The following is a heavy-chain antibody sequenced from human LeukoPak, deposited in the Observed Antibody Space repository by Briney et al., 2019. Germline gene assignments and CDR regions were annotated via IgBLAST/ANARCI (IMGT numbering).Heavy chain of an antibody. V-gene: IGHV1-69*04. CDR1: GCTFSSYA. CDR2: IIPIFGIA. D-gene: IGHD1-14*01. CDR3: AREGVPEYYFDY. J-gene: IGHJ4*02. Sequence: SVKVSCKASGCTFSSYAISWVRQAPGQGLEWMGRIIPIFGIANYAQKFQGRVTITADKSTSTAYMELSSLRSEDTAVYYCAREGVPEYYFDYWGQGTLVSV.